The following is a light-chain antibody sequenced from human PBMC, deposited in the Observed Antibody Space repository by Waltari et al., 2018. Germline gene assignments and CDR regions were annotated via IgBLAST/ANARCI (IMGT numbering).Light chain of an antibody. CDR2: WAS. CDR3: HQYYSIPYT. J-gene: IGKJ2*01. CDR1: QSVFYSSYNKND. V-gene: IGKV4-1*01. Sequence: DIVMTQSPDSLSVSLGERATINCKSSQSVFYSSYNKNDLAWYQQKTGQPPKLLIYWASTRESGVPDRFSGSGSGTDFTLTISSLQAEDVAVYYCHQYYSIPYTFGQGTKLEVK.